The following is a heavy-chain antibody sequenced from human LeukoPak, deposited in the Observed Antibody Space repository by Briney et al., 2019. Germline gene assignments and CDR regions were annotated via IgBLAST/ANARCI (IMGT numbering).Heavy chain of an antibody. Sequence: GGSLRLSCAASGFTVSSNYMSWVRQAPGKGLEWVSAISGSGGSTYYADSVKGRFTISRDNSKNTLYLQMNSLRAEDTAVYYCAKDPPNDSSGYYSWGQGTLVTVSS. CDR2: ISGSGGST. J-gene: IGHJ4*02. D-gene: IGHD3-22*01. CDR3: AKDPPNDSSGYYS. CDR1: GFTVSSNY. V-gene: IGHV3-23*01.